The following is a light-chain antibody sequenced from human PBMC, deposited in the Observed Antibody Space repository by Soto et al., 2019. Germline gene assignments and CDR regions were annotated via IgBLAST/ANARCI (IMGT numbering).Light chain of an antibody. V-gene: IGKV3-15*01. CDR1: QSVSSK. Sequence: EIVMTQSPATLSVSPGERATLPCRASQSVSSKFAWYQQKPGQGPRLLIYGASTRATGIPARFSGSGSGTEFTLTISSLQSEDFAVYYCQHYSTLLWTFGQGTKVEIK. J-gene: IGKJ1*01. CDR2: GAS. CDR3: QHYSTLLWT.